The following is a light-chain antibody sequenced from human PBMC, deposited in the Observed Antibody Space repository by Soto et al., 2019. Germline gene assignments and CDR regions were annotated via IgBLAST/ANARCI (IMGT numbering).Light chain of an antibody. Sequence: EIVLTRSPGTLSLSPGERATLSCRASQSVSSSYLAWYQQKPGQAPRLLIYGASSRATGIPDRFSGSGSGTDFTLTISRLEPEDFAVYYCQQYGSSRRTFGQGTNVDIK. CDR1: QSVSSSY. CDR3: QQYGSSRRT. CDR2: GAS. V-gene: IGKV3-20*01. J-gene: IGKJ1*01.